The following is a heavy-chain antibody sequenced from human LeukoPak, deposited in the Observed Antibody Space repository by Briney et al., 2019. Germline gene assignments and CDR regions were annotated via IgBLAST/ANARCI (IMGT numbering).Heavy chain of an antibody. CDR3: ARGQQWLARAAYFDY. CDR2: ISYDGSNK. CDR1: GFTFSSYG. Sequence: GGSLRLSCAASGFTFSSYGMHWVRQAPGKGLEWVAVISYDGSNKYYADSVKGRFTISRDNSKNTLYLQMNSLRAEDTAVYYCARGQQWLARAAYFDYWGQGTLVTVSS. J-gene: IGHJ4*02. D-gene: IGHD6-19*01. V-gene: IGHV3-30*03.